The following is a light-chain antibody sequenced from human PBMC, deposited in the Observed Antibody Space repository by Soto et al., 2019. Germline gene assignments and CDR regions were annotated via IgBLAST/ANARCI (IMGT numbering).Light chain of an antibody. CDR2: GAS. CDR3: QPYGSSPYT. J-gene: IGKJ2*01. Sequence: EIVLTQSPGTLSLSPGERATLSCRASQSVSSSYLAWYQQKPGQAPRLLIYGASSRATGIPDRFSGSGSGTDFTLTISRLEPEDFAAYYCQPYGSSPYTFGQGTKLEIK. CDR1: QSVSSSY. V-gene: IGKV3-20*01.